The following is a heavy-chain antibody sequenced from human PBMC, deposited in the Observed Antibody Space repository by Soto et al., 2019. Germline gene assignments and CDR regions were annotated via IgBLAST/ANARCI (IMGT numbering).Heavy chain of an antibody. V-gene: IGHV4-34*01. J-gene: IGHJ4*02. D-gene: IGHD5-18*01. CDR1: GGSFSGYY. CDR2: INHSGST. CDR3: ARAAMWFDY. Sequence: KTSETLSLTCAVYGGSFSGYYWSWIRQPPGKGLEWIGEINHSGSTNYNPSLKSRVTISVDTSKNQFSLKLSSVTAADTAVYYCARAAMWFDYWGQGTLVTVSS.